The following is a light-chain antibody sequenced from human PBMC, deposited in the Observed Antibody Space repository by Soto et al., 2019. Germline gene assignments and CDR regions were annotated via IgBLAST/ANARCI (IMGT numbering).Light chain of an antibody. J-gene: IGKJ1*01. Sequence: DIVLPQSLGTLSFSPGERATLSCRASQSVSSNHLAWYQQKPGQAPRLLIYGGSSRATGNPVRFSGSGSETDFTLTITRLEPEDFAVYYCQQYSSSRTFGQGTKV. CDR2: GGS. CDR1: QSVSSNH. V-gene: IGKV3-20*01. CDR3: QQYSSSRT.